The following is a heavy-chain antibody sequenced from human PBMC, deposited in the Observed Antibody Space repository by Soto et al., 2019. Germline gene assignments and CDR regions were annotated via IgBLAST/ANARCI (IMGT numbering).Heavy chain of an antibody. CDR2: ISSSSSTI. Sequence: GGSLRLSCAAAGFNCSSYAMHWVRQAPGKGLEWVSYISSSSSTIYYADSVKGRFTISRDNAKNSLYLQMNSLRDEDTAVYYCARTAYWGQGTLVTVSS. CDR1: GFNCSSYA. V-gene: IGHV3-48*02. CDR3: ARTAY. J-gene: IGHJ4*02.